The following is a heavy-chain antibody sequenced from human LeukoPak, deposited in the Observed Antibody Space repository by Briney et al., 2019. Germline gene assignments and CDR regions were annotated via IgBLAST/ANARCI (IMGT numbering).Heavy chain of an antibody. J-gene: IGHJ4*02. CDR3: ARAFTYYYDSSGLDY. CDR1: GGSISSYY. V-gene: IGHV4-59*08. CDR2: IYYSGST. Sequence: PSETLSLTCTVSGGSISSYYWSWIRQPPGKGLEWIGYIYYSGSTYYNPSLKSRVTIPVDTSKNQFSLKLSSVTAADTAVYYCARAFTYYYDSSGLDYWGQGTLVTVSS. D-gene: IGHD3-22*01.